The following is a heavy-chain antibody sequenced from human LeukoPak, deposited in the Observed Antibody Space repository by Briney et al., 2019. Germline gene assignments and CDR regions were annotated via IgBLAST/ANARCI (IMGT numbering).Heavy chain of an antibody. J-gene: IGHJ5*02. Sequence: GGSLRLSCAASGSTFSSYGMHWVRQAPGKGLAWVASMKHDGSDKYYVDSVKGRFTISRDNAKNSLYLQMNSLRADDTAVYYCARASSGVLRYFDWSLFDPWGQGTLVTVSS. CDR3: ARASSGVLRYFDWSLFDP. CDR2: MKHDGSDK. CDR1: GSTFSSYG. V-gene: IGHV3-7*01. D-gene: IGHD3-9*01.